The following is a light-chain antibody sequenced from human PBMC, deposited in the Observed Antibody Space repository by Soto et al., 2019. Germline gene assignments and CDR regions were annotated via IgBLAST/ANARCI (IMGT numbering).Light chain of an antibody. Sequence: IVLTQSPGPLSLSPGDRATLSCRARQGVSANNLAWYQQKAGQAPRLLIYRASSRATGIPDRFSGSGSGTDFTLTISGLEPEDLAIYYCQQYGSSPRTFGRGTKVEIK. CDR2: RAS. J-gene: IGKJ1*01. CDR1: QGVSANN. CDR3: QQYGSSPRT. V-gene: IGKV3-20*01.